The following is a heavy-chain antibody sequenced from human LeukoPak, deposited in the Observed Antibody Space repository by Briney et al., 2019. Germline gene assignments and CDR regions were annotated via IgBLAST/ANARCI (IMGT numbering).Heavy chain of an antibody. CDR1: VYSFTSYC. CDR2: IYPGDSHT. CDR3: ARQASYLYYYDSSGYYSKWFDP. Sequence: GESLKISCKGSVYSFTSYCIGWVRHMPGKSLEWMGIIYPGDSHTRYSPSFQGQVTISAHKSISTAYLQWSSLKASDTAMYYCARQASYLYYYDSSGYYSKWFDPWGQGTVVSVSS. V-gene: IGHV5-51*01. D-gene: IGHD3-22*01. J-gene: IGHJ5*02.